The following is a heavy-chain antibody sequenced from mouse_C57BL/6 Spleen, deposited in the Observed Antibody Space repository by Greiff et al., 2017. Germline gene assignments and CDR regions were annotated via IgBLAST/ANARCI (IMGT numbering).Heavy chain of an antibody. CDR3: ARHPLYDGYYGYFDV. CDR1: GYTFTSYW. V-gene: IGHV1-69*01. J-gene: IGHJ1*03. Sequence: VQLQQPGAELVMPGASVKLSCKASGYTFTSYWMPWVKPRPGQGLEWIGEIDPSDSYTNYNQKFKGKSTLTVDKYSSTAYMQLSSLTSEDAAVYYCARHPLYDGYYGYFDVWGTGTTVTVSS. D-gene: IGHD2-3*01. CDR2: IDPSDSYT.